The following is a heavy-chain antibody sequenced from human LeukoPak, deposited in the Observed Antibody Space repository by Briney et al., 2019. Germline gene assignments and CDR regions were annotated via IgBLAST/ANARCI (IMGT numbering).Heavy chain of an antibody. CDR2: IYHSGST. J-gene: IGHJ4*02. Sequence: SQTLSLTCAVSGGSISSGGYSWSWIRQPPGKGLEWIGYIYHSGSTYYNPSLKSRVTISVDRSNNQFSLKLSSVTAADTAVYYCARGVYGSGSYYSPEPFFDYWGQGTLVTVSS. CDR1: GGSISSGGYS. V-gene: IGHV4-30-2*01. CDR3: ARGVYGSGSYYSPEPFFDY. D-gene: IGHD3-10*01.